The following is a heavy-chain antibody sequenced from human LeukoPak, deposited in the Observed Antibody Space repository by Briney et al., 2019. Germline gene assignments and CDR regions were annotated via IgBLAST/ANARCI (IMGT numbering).Heavy chain of an antibody. V-gene: IGHV3-7*01. CDR3: AREEIDGITMIVALDY. Sequence: GGSLRLSCAASGFTFSSYWMSWVRQAPGKGLEWVANIKQDGSEKYSVDSVKGRFTISRDNAKNTLYLQMNSLRAEDTAVYYCAREEIDGITMIVALDYWGQGTLVTVSS. D-gene: IGHD3-22*01. J-gene: IGHJ4*02. CDR1: GFTFSSYW. CDR2: IKQDGSEK.